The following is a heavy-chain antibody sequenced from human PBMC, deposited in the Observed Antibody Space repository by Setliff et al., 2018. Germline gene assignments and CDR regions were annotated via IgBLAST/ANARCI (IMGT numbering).Heavy chain of an antibody. CDR1: GDSFSDYY. CDR3: ARDQTAILDF. J-gene: IGHJ4*01. D-gene: IGHD5-18*01. Sequence: SETLSLTCAVYGDSFSDYYWSWIRQPPGKGLEWLGSVYYTGISYSHPSLESRVTISVDTSKNQFSLRLTSVTAADTAVYFCARDQTAILDFWGHGTLVTVSS. V-gene: IGHV4-34*01. CDR2: VYYTGIS.